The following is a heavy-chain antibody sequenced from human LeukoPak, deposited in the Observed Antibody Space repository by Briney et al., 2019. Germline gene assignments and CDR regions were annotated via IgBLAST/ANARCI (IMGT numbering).Heavy chain of an antibody. CDR3: AKSPSGSHYYDSSGFDY. J-gene: IGHJ4*02. V-gene: IGHV3-30*18. D-gene: IGHD3-22*01. CDR1: GFIFNSYG. Sequence: GRSLRLSCAASGFIFNSYGMHWVRQAPGKGLEWVAVISYDGTNKYYADSVKGRFTISRDNSKNTLYLQMNSLRAEDTAVYYCAKSPSGSHYYDSSGFDYWGQGTLVTVSS. CDR2: ISYDGTNK.